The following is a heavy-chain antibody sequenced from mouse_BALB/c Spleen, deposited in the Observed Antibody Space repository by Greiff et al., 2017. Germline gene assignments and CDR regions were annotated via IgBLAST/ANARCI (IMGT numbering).Heavy chain of an antibody. CDR3: AAIYYDYDNY. CDR1: GFNIKDYY. CDR2: IDPENGNT. J-gene: IGHJ2*01. D-gene: IGHD2-4*01. V-gene: IGHV14-1*02. Sequence: EVQLQQSGAELVRPGALVKLSCKASGFNIKDYYMHWVKQRPEQGLEWIGWIDPENGNTIYDPKFQGKASITADTSSNTAYLQLSSLTSEDTAVYYCAAIYYDYDNYWGQGTTLTVAS.